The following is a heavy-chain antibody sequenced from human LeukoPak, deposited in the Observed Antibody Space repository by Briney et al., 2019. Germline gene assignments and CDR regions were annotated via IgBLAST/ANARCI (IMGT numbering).Heavy chain of an antibody. J-gene: IGHJ4*02. CDR1: GFTVSSNY. Sequence: GGSLRLSCAASGFTVSSNYMSWVRQAPGKGLEWVSVIYSGGSTYYADSVKGRFTISRDNSKNTLYLQMNSLRAEDTAVYYCTRDIPKGIAAAGTGDYWGQGTLVTVSS. CDR3: TRDIPKGIAAAGTGDY. D-gene: IGHD6-13*01. CDR2: IYSGGST. V-gene: IGHV3-66*01.